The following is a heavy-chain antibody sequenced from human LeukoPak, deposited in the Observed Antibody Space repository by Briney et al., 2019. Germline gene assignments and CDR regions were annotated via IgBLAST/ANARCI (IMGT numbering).Heavy chain of an antibody. CDR1: GYTFTSYA. J-gene: IGHJ4*02. CDR2: INTNTGNP. D-gene: IGHD3-10*01. CDR3: WTMVRGVMAPPHFDY. V-gene: IGHV7-4-1*02. Sequence: ASVKVSCKASGYTFTSYAMNWVRQAPGQGLEWMGWINTNTGNPTYAQGFTGRFVFSLDTSVSTAYLQISSLKAEDTAVYYCWTMVRGVMAPPHFDYWGQGTLVTVSS.